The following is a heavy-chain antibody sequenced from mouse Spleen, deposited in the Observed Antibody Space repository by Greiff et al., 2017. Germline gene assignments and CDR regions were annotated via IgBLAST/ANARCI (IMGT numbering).Heavy chain of an antibody. CDR3: AREVRRRDYAMDY. Sequence: EVQLQQSGPELVKPGASVKISCKASGYSFTGYYMNWVKQSPEKSLEWIGEINPSTGGTTYNQKFKAKATLTVDKSSSTAYMQLKSLTSEDSAVYYCAREVRRRDYAMDYWGQGTSVTVSS. V-gene: IGHV1-42*01. CDR2: INPSTGGT. D-gene: IGHD2-14*01. J-gene: IGHJ4*01. CDR1: GYSFTGYY.